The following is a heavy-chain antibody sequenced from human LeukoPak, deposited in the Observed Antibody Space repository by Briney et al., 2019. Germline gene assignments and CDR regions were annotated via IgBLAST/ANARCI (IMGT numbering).Heavy chain of an antibody. CDR1: GGTISSYY. V-gene: IGHV4-59*01. CDR3: ARVVDGIAAVDY. J-gene: IGHJ4*02. Sequence: SETLSLTCTVSGGTISSYYWSWIRQPPGKGLEWIGYIYYSGSTNYNPSLKSRVTISVDTSKNQFSLKLSSVTAADTAVYYCARVVDGIAAVDYWGQGTLVTVSS. CDR2: IYYSGST. D-gene: IGHD6-13*01.